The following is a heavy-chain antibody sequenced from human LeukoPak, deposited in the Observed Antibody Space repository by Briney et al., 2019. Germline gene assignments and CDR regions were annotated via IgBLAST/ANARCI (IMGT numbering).Heavy chain of an antibody. CDR1: GYTFTSYA. CDR3: ARVQNYYGSGSYYDFDY. CDR2: INTNTGNP. V-gene: IGHV7-4-1*02. Sequence: ASVKVSCKASGYTFTSYAMNWVRQAPGQGLEWMGWINTNTGNPTYAQGFTGRFVFSLDTSVSTAYLQISSLKAEDTAVCYCARVQNYYGSGSYYDFDYWGQGTLVTVSS. D-gene: IGHD3-10*01. J-gene: IGHJ4*02.